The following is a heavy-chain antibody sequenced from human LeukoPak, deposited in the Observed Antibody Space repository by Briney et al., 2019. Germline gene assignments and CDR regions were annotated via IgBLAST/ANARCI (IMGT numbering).Heavy chain of an antibody. CDR2: ISGSGGST. V-gene: IGHV3-23*01. CDR1: GFTFSNYW. J-gene: IGHJ4*02. D-gene: IGHD6-19*01. CDR3: AKGGESGWYTGYYFDY. Sequence: QPGGSLRLSCVASGFTFSNYWMHWVRQAPGKGLEWVSAISGSGGSTYYADSVKGRFTISRDNSKNTLYLQMNSLRAEDTAVYYCAKGGESGWYTGYYFDYWGQGTLVTVSS.